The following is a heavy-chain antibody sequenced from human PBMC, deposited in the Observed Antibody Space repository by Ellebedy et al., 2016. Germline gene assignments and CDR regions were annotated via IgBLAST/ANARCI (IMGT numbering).Heavy chain of an antibody. CDR2: IYGGGAS. CDR1: GFSVSSND. V-gene: IGHV3-53*01. Sequence: GESLKISXAVSGFSVSSNDMSWVRQAPGKGLELVSLIYGGGASYYADSVKGRFTISRDNSKKTLYLQMSGLGAEDTAVYYCVTRHNGAFDVWGHGTRVTVSS. D-gene: IGHD2-8*01. CDR3: VTRHNGAFDV. J-gene: IGHJ3*01.